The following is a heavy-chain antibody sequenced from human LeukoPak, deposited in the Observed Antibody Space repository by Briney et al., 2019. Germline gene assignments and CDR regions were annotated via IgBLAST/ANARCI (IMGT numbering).Heavy chain of an antibody. J-gene: IGHJ6*03. CDR2: INHSGST. V-gene: IGHV4-34*01. Sequence: ASETLSLTCAVYGGSFSGYYWSWIRQPPGKGLEWIGEINHSGSTNYNPSLKSRVTISVDTSKNQFSLKLSSVTAADTAVYYCARPNMVRGRSLYYYYYMDVWGKGTTVTISS. CDR1: GGSFSGYY. D-gene: IGHD3-10*01. CDR3: ARPNMVRGRSLYYYYYMDV.